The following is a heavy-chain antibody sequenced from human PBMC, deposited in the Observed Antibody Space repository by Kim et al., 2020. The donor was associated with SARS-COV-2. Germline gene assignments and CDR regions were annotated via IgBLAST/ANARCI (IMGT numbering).Heavy chain of an antibody. J-gene: IGHJ6*01. CDR3: ARQADGSGRHLYDY. D-gene: IGHD3-10*01. Sequence: GESLKISCKGSGYSFNNFWISWVRQMPGKGLEWMGRIDPSDSYIDYNTSFKGHVSFSVDKSVNTAYLQLSSAQSSDRAMYFCARQADGSGRHLYDYWG. CDR2: IDPSDSYI. CDR1: GYSFNNFW. V-gene: IGHV5-10-1*01.